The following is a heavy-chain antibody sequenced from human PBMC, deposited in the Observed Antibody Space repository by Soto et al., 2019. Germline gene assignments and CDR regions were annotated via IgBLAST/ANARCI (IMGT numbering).Heavy chain of an antibody. V-gene: IGHV4-34*01. CDR2: INHSGST. D-gene: IGHD6-13*01. CDR3: ARGSGGAAAVNWFDP. Sequence: SPTLSLTCAVYGGSFSGYYWSWIRQPPGKGLEWIGEINHSGSTNYNPSLKSRVTISVDTSKNQFSLKLSSVTAADTAVYYCARGSGGAAAVNWFDPWGQGTLVTVSS. J-gene: IGHJ5*02. CDR1: GGSFSGYY.